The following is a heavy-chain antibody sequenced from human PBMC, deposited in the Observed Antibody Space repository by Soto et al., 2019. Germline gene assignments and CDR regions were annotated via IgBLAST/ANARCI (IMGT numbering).Heavy chain of an antibody. D-gene: IGHD2-15*01. J-gene: IGHJ3*02. CDR3: APHVSCSGGSCQYDAFAI. CDR2: VTADGGT. CDR1: GFTVSSHA. Sequence: EVQVLESGGGLVQPGGSLRLSCEGSGFTVSSHAMTWIRQAPGKGPEWVSTVTADGGTYSADSVKGRFAMSRDTSENTLYLQMNSRGAAGTAAYYCAPHVSCSGGSCQYDAFAIRGQGTLVTVSS. V-gene: IGHV3-23*01.